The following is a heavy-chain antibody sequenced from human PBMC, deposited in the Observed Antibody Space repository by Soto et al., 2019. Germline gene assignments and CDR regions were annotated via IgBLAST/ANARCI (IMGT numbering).Heavy chain of an antibody. D-gene: IGHD3-3*01. J-gene: IGHJ3*02. CDR3: ATLMDDFWSGYSSDAFDI. Sequence: ASVKVSCKASGYTFTSYDINWVRQATGQGLEWMGWMNPNSGNTGYAQKFQGRVTMTRNTSISTAYMELSSLRSEDTAVYYCATLMDDFWSGYSSDAFDIWGQGTMVTVSS. V-gene: IGHV1-8*01. CDR1: GYTFTSYD. CDR2: MNPNSGNT.